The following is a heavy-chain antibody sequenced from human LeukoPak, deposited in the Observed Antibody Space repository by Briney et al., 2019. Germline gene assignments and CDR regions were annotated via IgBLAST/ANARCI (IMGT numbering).Heavy chain of an antibody. CDR3: ARDQSTMVRGVIITKIFDY. CDR1: GFTFSGYD. V-gene: IGHV3-13*01. J-gene: IGHJ4*02. CDR2: IGTAGDT. D-gene: IGHD3-10*01. Sequence: GGSLRLSCAASGFTFSGYDMHWVRQATGKGLEWVSAIGTAGDTYYPGSVKGRFTISRENAKNSLYLQMNSLRAGDTAVYYCARDQSTMVRGVIITKIFDYWGQGTLVTVSS.